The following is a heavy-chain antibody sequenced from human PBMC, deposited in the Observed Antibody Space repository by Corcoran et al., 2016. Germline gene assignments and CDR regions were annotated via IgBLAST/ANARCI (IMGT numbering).Heavy chain of an antibody. CDR1: GGSISSYY. Sequence: QVQLQESGPVLVKPSETLSLTCTVSGGSISSYYWSWIRQPPGKGLEWIGYIYYSGSTNYNPSLKSRVTISVDTSKNQFSLKLSSVTAADTAVYDCAGEGEYSSLGANGNGMDVWGQGTTVTVSS. CDR3: AGEGEYSSLGANGNGMDV. CDR2: IYYSGST. J-gene: IGHJ6*02. V-gene: IGHV4-59*01. D-gene: IGHD6-6*01.